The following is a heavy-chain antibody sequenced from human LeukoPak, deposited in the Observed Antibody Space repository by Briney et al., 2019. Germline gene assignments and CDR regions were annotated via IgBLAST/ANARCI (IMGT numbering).Heavy chain of an antibody. CDR1: GFTFSTYS. V-gene: IGHV4-59*01. Sequence: GSLRLSCAASGFTFSTYSMNWVRQAPGKGLEWIGYIYYSRSTKYNPSLKSRVTISVDTSKNQFSLKLSSVTAADTAVYYCARVKIKGGITIFKEYHYMDVWGKGTTVTVSS. D-gene: IGHD3-3*01. J-gene: IGHJ6*03. CDR3: ARVKIKGGITIFKEYHYMDV. CDR2: IYYSRST.